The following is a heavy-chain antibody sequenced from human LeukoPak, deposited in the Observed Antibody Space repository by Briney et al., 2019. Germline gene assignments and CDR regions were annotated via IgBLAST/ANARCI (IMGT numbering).Heavy chain of an antibody. V-gene: IGHV4-39*07. D-gene: IGHD3-22*01. Sequence: QTSETLSLTCTVSGGSISSSSYYWGWIRQPPGKGLEWIGSIYYSGSTNYNPSLKSRVTISVDTSKNQFSLNLRSVTAADTAVYYCASEQFYFDSGGFPSWGQGTLVTVSS. J-gene: IGHJ4*02. CDR2: IYYSGST. CDR3: ASEQFYFDSGGFPS. CDR1: GGSISSSSYY.